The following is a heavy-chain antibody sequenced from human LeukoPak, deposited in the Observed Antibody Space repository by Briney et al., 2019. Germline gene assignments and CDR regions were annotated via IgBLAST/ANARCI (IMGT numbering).Heavy chain of an antibody. CDR2: IYYSGST. D-gene: IGHD6-19*01. CDR1: GGSISSYY. Sequence: SETLSLTCTVSGGSISSYYWSWIRQPPGKGLEWIGYIYYSGSTYYNPSLKSRVTISVDTSKNQFSLKLSSVTAADTAVYYCARIVIAVAGYFDYWGQGTLVTVSS. V-gene: IGHV4-59*08. CDR3: ARIVIAVAGYFDY. J-gene: IGHJ4*02.